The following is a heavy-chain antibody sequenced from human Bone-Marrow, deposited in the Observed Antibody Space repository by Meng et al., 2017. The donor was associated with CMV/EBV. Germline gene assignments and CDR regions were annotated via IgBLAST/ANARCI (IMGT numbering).Heavy chain of an antibody. J-gene: IGHJ4*02. CDR2: ISSSSSYI. D-gene: IGHD4-23*01. V-gene: IGHV3-21*01. CDR3: AIGGNSDGCFGY. CDR1: GFTFSSYS. Sequence: GESLKISCAASGFTFSSYSMNWVRQAPGKGLEWVSSISSSSSYIYYADSVKGRFTISRDNAKNSLYLQMNSLRAEDTAVYYCAIGGNSDGCFGYWGQGTLVTVSS.